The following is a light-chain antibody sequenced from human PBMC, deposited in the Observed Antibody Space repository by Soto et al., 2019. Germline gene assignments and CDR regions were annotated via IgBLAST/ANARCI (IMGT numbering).Light chain of an antibody. V-gene: IGLV1-40*01. Sequence: QSVLTQPPSVSGAPGQRVTISCTGSSSNIGAGFDVHWYQQLPGTAPKLLIYGNNNRPSGVPDRFSGSKSGTLASLAITGLQAEDEADYYCQSSDSSLSGPRVFGGGTKVTVL. CDR2: GNN. CDR3: QSSDSSLSGPRV. J-gene: IGLJ2*01. CDR1: SSNIGAGFD.